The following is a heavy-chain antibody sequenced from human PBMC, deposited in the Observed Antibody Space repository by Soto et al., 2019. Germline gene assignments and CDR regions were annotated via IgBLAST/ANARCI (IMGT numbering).Heavy chain of an antibody. J-gene: IGHJ4*02. CDR2: ISDRGGAL. V-gene: IGHV3-48*02. Sequence: PGESLRLSCAASGYTFSTYSMNWVRQAPGKGLEWVSYISDRGGALYYAGSVKGRFTVSRDNAKNSLYLQMNSLRDDDTAVYYCVRGPTHDPFCWGQGTLVTVSS. D-gene: IGHD3-3*02. CDR3: VRGPTHDPFC. CDR1: GYTFSTYS.